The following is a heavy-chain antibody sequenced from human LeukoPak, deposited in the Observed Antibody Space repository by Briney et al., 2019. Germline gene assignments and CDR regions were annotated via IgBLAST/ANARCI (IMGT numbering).Heavy chain of an antibody. CDR1: GYTFTSYG. V-gene: IGHV1-18*01. D-gene: IGHD2-8*01. CDR3: ARDWRKGYCTNGVCPGTTPPRFDY. Sequence: ASVKVSCKASGYTFTSYGISWVRQAPGQGLEWKGWISAYNGNTNYAQKLQGRVTMTTDTSTSTAYMELRSLRSDDTAVYYCARDWRKGYCTNGVCPGTTPPRFDYWGQGTLVTVSS. CDR2: ISAYNGNT. J-gene: IGHJ4*02.